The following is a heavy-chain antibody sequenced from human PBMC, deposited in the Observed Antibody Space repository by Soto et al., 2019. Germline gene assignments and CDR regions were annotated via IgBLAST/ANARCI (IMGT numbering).Heavy chain of an antibody. CDR2: IYYSGST. CDR1: GGSISSSSYY. V-gene: IGHV4-39*07. D-gene: IGHD4-17*01. J-gene: IGHJ4*02. Sequence: SETLSLTCTVSGGSISSSSYYWGWIRQPPGKGLEWIGSIYYSGSTYYNPSLKSRVTISVDTSKNQFSLKLSSVTAADTAVYYCARGLVTVTTTYFDYWGQGTLVTVSS. CDR3: ARGLVTVTTTYFDY.